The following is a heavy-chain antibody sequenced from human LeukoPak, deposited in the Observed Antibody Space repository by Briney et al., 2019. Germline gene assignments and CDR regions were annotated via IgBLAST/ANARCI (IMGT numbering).Heavy chain of an antibody. Sequence: SLRRSCAASGFPLSDYYMSWIRPAPGKVLECVSYTSTSGSTIYYADSVKGRFTISRDNAKNSLYLQMNSLRAEDTAVYYCARTNAFDYGDFPYYFDHWGQGTLVTVSS. D-gene: IGHD4-17*01. CDR3: ARTNAFDYGDFPYYFDH. J-gene: IGHJ4*02. CDR2: TSTSGSTI. V-gene: IGHV3-11*01. CDR1: GFPLSDYY.